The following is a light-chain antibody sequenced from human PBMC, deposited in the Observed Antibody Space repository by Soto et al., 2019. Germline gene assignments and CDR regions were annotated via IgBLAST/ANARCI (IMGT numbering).Light chain of an antibody. CDR1: TSNIGSNS. J-gene: IGLJ3*02. V-gene: IGLV1-44*01. CDR3: AAWDDSLNGWV. CDR2: SSD. Sequence: QSVLTQPPSASGTPGQRVTISCSGSTSNIGSNSVNWYQQLPGTAPTLLLYSSDRRPSGVPDRFSGPKSGTSASLAINGLQPEDEADYYCAAWDDSLNGWVFGGGTQPTVL.